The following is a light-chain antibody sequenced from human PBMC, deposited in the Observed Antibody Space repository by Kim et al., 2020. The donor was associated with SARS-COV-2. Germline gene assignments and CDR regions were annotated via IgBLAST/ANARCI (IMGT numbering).Light chain of an antibody. CDR3: GTWDSSLSAGV. V-gene: IGLV1-51*01. J-gene: IGLJ2*01. CDR2: DNN. Sequence: GQKGTISCSGSSSNIGNNYVSWYQQLPGIAPKLLIYDNNKRPSGIPDRFSGSKSGTSATLGITGLQTGDEADYYCGTWDSSLSAGVFGGGTQLTVL. CDR1: SSNIGNNY.